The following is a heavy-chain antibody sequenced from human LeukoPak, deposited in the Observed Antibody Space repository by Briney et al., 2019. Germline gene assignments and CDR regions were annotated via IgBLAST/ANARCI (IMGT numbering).Heavy chain of an antibody. CDR2: IDPSDSYT. J-gene: IGHJ4*02. D-gene: IGHD3-22*01. V-gene: IGHV5-10-1*01. CDR1: GYSFTSYW. CDR3: ARHSGGYYYDSSGYYSHPTGYFDY. Sequence: GESLKISCKGSGYSFTSYWIGWVRQMPGKGLEWMGRIDPSDSYTNYSPSFQGHVTISADKSISTAYLQWSSLKASDTAMYYCARHSGGYYYDSSGYYSHPTGYFDYWGQGTLVTVSS.